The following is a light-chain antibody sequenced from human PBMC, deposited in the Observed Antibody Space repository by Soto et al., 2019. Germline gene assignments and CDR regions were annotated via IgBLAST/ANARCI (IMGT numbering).Light chain of an antibody. V-gene: IGKV3-15*01. CDR3: QQYNQWPLT. CDR1: ETVSGN. J-gene: IGKJ4*01. CDR2: GAS. Sequence: EIVMTQSPDTLSVSPGERATLACRASETVSGNLAWYQQKPGQAPRLLIFGASTRATGIPVRFSGSGSGTEFSLTISSLQSEDFAIYYCQQYNQWPLTFGGGTKVEIK.